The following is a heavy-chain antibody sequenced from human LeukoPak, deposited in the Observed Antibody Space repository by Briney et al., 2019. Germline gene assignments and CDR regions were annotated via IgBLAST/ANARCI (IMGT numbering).Heavy chain of an antibody. D-gene: IGHD3-3*01. V-gene: IGHV3-23*01. CDR3: ASSITIFGVVTY. CDR2: ISGSGGST. J-gene: IGHJ4*02. CDR1: GFTFSSCA. Sequence: PGGSLRLSCAASGFTFSSCAMSWVRQAPGKGLEWVSAISGSGGSTYYADSVKGRFTISRDNSKNTLYLQMNSLRAEDTAVYYCASSITIFGVVTYWGQGTLVTVSS.